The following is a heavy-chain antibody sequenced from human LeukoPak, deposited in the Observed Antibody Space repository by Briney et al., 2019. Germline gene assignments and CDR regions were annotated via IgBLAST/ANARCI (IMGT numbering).Heavy chain of an antibody. D-gene: IGHD1-26*01. J-gene: IGHJ6*03. CDR1: RFTFSSYG. V-gene: IGHV3-30*02. CDR3: AKDRYLGSTRGADFYYYMDV. Sequence: PGGSLRLSCAASRFTFSSYGMHWVRQAPGKGLEWVAFIRYDGSDKYYGDSVKGRFTISRDNVKNTLYLQMNSLRVEDTAVYYCAKDRYLGSTRGADFYYYMDVWGKGTTVAVSS. CDR2: IRYDGSDK.